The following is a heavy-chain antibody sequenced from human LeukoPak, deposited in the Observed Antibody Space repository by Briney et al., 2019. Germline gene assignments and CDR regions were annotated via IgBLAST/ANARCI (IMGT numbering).Heavy chain of an antibody. D-gene: IGHD5-12*01. Sequence: PGGSLRLSCAASGFTFSSYAMSWVRQAPGKGLEWVSAISGSGGSTYYADSVKGRFAISRDNSKNTLYLQMNSLRAEDTAVYYCAKDRKGRGYSGYDYFDYWGQGTLVTVSS. CDR3: AKDRKGRGYSGYDYFDY. J-gene: IGHJ4*02. CDR2: ISGSGGST. CDR1: GFTFSSYA. V-gene: IGHV3-23*01.